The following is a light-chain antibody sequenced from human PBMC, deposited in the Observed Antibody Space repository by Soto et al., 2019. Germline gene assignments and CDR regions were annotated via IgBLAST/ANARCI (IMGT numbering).Light chain of an antibody. V-gene: IGLV2-23*01. CDR3: CSYAGAFTYV. Sequence: QSALTQPASVSGSPGQSITISCTGTSSDVGSYRFVSWYQQHPGKAPTLMIYEGSERPSGVSDRFSGSKSGNTASLTISGLQAEDEADYYCCSYAGAFTYVFGSGTKLTVL. J-gene: IGLJ1*01. CDR1: SSDVGSYRF. CDR2: EGS.